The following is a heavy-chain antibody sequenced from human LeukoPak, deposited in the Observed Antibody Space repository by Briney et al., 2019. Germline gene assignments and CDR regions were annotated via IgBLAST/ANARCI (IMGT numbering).Heavy chain of an antibody. Sequence: GGSLRLSCAASGFTFSSYAMSWVRQTPGKGLEWVSSISNSGSYIYYADSVKGRFTISRDNAKNSLYLQMNSLRAEDTAVYYCANHLACGSTSCPPFDYWGQGTLVTVSS. CDR2: ISNSGSYI. V-gene: IGHV3-21*01. D-gene: IGHD2-2*01. J-gene: IGHJ4*02. CDR3: ANHLACGSTSCPPFDY. CDR1: GFTFSSYA.